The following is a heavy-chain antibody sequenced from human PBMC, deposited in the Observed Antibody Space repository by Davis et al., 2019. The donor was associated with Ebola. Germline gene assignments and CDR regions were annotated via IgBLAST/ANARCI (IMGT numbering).Heavy chain of an antibody. D-gene: IGHD5-18*01. Sequence: GESLKIPCKGSGYSFTSYWIVWVRQMPGKGLECMGIIFPGDSDTRYSPSFQGQVTISADKSISTAYLQWSSLKASDTAMYYCARHEDTAMDFDYWGQGTLVTVAS. V-gene: IGHV5-51*01. CDR2: IFPGDSDT. J-gene: IGHJ4*02. CDR1: GYSFTSYW. CDR3: ARHEDTAMDFDY.